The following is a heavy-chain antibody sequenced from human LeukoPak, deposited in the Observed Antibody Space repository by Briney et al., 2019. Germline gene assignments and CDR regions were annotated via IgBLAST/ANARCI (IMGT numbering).Heavy chain of an antibody. V-gene: IGHV3-30*04. Sequence: PGGSLRLSCAASGFTFSSYAMHWVRQAPGKGLEWVAVISYDGSNKYYADSVKGRLTISRDNSKNTLYLQMNSLRAEDTAVYYCARAEQWLESHFDYWGQGTLVTVSS. CDR2: ISYDGSNK. CDR1: GFTFSSYA. D-gene: IGHD6-19*01. J-gene: IGHJ4*02. CDR3: ARAEQWLESHFDY.